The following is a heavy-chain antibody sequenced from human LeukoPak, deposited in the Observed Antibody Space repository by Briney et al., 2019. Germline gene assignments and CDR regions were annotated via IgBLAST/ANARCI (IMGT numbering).Heavy chain of an antibody. CDR3: ASLGAFAI. J-gene: IGHJ3*02. CDR2: FYTSGSP. Sequence: SETLSLTCTVSGDSISSGSYYWNWIRQPAGKGLEWIGRFYTSGSPNYNPSLKSRVTISVDTSKNQLSLKLSSVTAADTAVYYCASLGAFAIWGQGTMVTVSS. CDR1: GDSISSGSYY. V-gene: IGHV4-61*02.